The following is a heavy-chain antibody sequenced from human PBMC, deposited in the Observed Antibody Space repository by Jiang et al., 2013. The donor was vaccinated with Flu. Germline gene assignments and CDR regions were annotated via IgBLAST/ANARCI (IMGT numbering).Heavy chain of an antibody. V-gene: IGHV5-51*01. J-gene: IGHJ4*02. CDR3: ARSRDRDCSNTNCYAFDS. D-gene: IGHD2-2*01. CDR2: IYGDDSDT. CDR1: GYSFTNYW. Sequence: SGAEVKKPGESLRISCEGSGYSFTNYWIGWVRQMPEKGLEWMGVIYGDDSDTRYSPSFQGQVTISVDKSSGIAYLQWSSLKASDTAIYYCARSRDRDCSNTNCYAFDSWGQGNPGHRLL.